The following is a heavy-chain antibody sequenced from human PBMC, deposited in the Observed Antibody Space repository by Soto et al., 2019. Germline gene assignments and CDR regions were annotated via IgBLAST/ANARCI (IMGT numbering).Heavy chain of an antibody. CDR1: GYSFTSYW. V-gene: IGHV5-51*01. D-gene: IGHD1-26*01. Sequence: PGESLKISCQGSGYSFTSYWIGWVRQMPGKGLEWMGIIYPGDSDTRYSPSFQGQVTISADKSISTAYLQWSSLKASDTAMYYCARHGELTSYYYYGMDVWGQGTTVTVSS. CDR2: IYPGDSDT. CDR3: ARHGELTSYYYYGMDV. J-gene: IGHJ6*02.